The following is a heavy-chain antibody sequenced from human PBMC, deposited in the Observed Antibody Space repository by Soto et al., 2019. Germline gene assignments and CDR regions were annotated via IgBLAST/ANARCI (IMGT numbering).Heavy chain of an antibody. J-gene: IGHJ6*02. CDR1: GFTFSSYS. V-gene: IGHV3-21*01. CDR2: ISSSSSYI. CDR3: ARDPDRWELLLDYYYGMDV. Sequence: EVQLVESGGGLVKPGGSLRLSCAASGFTFSSYSMNWFRQAPGKGLEWVSSISSSSSYIYYADSVKGRFTISRDNAKNSLYLQMNSLRAEDTAVYYCARDPDRWELLLDYYYGMDVWGQGTTVTVSS. D-gene: IGHD1-26*01.